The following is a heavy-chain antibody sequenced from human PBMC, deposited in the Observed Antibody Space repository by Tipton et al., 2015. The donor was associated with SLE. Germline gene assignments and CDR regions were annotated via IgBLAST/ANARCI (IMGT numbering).Heavy chain of an antibody. CDR1: GGSISSYY. Sequence: TLSLTCTVSGGSISSYYWSWIRQPAGKGLEWIGRIFARGSTNYNPSLNSRVTISVDTSKNLFSLKLSSVTAADTAVYYCAREATAIEVRYYYHYYMDVWGKGTTVTISS. CDR3: AREATAIEVRYYYHYYMDV. CDR2: IFARGST. D-gene: IGHD5-18*01. J-gene: IGHJ6*03. V-gene: IGHV4-4*07.